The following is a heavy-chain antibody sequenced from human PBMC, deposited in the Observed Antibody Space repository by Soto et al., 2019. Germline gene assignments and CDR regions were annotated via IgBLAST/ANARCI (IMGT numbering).Heavy chain of an antibody. V-gene: IGHV4-59*01. CDR2: MYYSGST. CDR1: GGSISSYY. CDR3: ARMKGGYSYGSAFDI. D-gene: IGHD5-18*01. Sequence: KTSETLSLTCTVSGGSISSYYWSWIRQPPGKGLEWIGYMYYSGSTSYNPSLKSRLTISVDSSKNQFSLKLSSVTAADTAVYYCARMKGGYSYGSAFDIWGQGTMVTVSS. J-gene: IGHJ3*02.